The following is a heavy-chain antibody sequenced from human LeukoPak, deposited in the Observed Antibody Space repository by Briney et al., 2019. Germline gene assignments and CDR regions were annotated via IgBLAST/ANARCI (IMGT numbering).Heavy chain of an antibody. J-gene: IGHJ3*02. CDR1: GFTFDDYA. V-gene: IGHV3-9*01. CDR3: AAAAGAFDI. D-gene: IGHD6-13*01. Sequence: GGSLRLSCSASGFTFDDYAMHWVRQAPGKGLEWVSRVSWNSGSIGYADSVRGRFTISRDNAKNSLYLQMNSLRAEDTALYYCAAAAGAFDIWGQGTMVTVSS. CDR2: VSWNSGSI.